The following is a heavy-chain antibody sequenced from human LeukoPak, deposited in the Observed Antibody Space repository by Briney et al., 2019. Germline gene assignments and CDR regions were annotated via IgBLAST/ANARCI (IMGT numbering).Heavy chain of an antibody. D-gene: IGHD4-17*01. CDR3: ARGGSDYGPFDY. Sequence: GRSLRLSCAASGFTFSSYAMHWVRQAPGKGLEGVAVISYGGSNKYYADSVKGRFTISRDNSKNTLYLQMNSLRAEDTAVYYCARGGSDYGPFDYWGQGTLVSVSS. V-gene: IGHV3-30-3*01. CDR2: ISYGGSNK. CDR1: GFTFSSYA. J-gene: IGHJ4*02.